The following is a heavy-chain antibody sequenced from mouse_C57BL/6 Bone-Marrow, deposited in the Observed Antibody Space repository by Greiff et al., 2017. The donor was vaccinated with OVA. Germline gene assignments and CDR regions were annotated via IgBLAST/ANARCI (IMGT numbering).Heavy chain of an antibody. CDR2: IDPNSGGT. Sequence: QVQLQQPGAELVKPGASVKLSCKASGYTFTSYWMHWVKQRPGRGLEWIGRIDPNSGGTKYNEKFKSKATLTVDKPSSTAYMQLSSLTSEDSAVYDCARPLYYYGSSPDDWGQGTTLTVSS. CDR3: ARPLYYYGSSPDD. D-gene: IGHD1-1*01. CDR1: GYTFTSYW. J-gene: IGHJ2*01. V-gene: IGHV1-72*01.